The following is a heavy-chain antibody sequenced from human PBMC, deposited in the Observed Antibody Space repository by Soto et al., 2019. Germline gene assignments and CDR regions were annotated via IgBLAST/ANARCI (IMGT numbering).Heavy chain of an antibody. V-gene: IGHV3-21*06. Sequence: PGGSLRLSCAASGFTFTRYSMNWVRQAPGKGLEWVSSISSTTNYIYYGDSMKGRFTISRDNAKNSLYLEMNSLRAEDTAVYYCARESDDLPSKFYFRGQGTLVPGSS. CDR1: GFTFTRYS. CDR2: ISSTTNYI. D-gene: IGHD3-9*01. CDR3: ARESDDLPSKFYF. J-gene: IGHJ4*02.